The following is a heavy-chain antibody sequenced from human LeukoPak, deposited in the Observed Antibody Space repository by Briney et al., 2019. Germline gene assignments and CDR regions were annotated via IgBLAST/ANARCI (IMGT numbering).Heavy chain of an antibody. Sequence: SQTLSLTCAVSGVSISSNKFYWGWIRQPPCKTLDWIASIYNTGRSYSNPSLKRRVGIFVDTSQDQFSLNLTSVTATDTAVYFCESGEQWRDDVFDVWGQGTMLTVSS. V-gene: IGHV4-39*01. D-gene: IGHD1/OR15-1a*01. J-gene: IGHJ3*01. CDR1: GVSISSNKFY. CDR3: ESGEQWRDDVFDV. CDR2: IYNTGRS.